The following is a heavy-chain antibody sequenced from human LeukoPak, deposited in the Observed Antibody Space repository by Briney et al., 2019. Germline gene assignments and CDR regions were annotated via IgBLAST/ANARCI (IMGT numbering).Heavy chain of an antibody. CDR1: GFTFSNAW. CDR2: IKSKTDGGTT. D-gene: IGHD6-13*01. V-gene: IGHV3-15*01. J-gene: IGHJ4*02. Sequence: GGSLRLSCAASGFTFSNAWMSWVRQAPGKGLEWVGRIKSKTDGGTTDYAAPVKGRFTISRDDSKNTLYLQMNSLKTEDTAVYYCAKDPHSIAAAGLSGYWGQGTLVTVSS. CDR3: AKDPHSIAAAGLSGY.